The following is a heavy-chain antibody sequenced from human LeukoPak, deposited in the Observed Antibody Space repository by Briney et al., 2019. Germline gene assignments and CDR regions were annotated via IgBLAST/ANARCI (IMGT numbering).Heavy chain of an antibody. CDR2: ISSSGSTI. CDR3: ARDGYGSGSYYPYYYYGMDV. CDR1: GFTFSSYE. Sequence: GGSLRLSCAASGFTFSSYEMNWVRQAPGKGLEWVSYISSSGSTIYYADSVKGRFTISRDDAKNSLYLQMNSLRAEDTAVYYCARDGYGSGSYYPYYYYGMDVWGQGTTVTVSS. J-gene: IGHJ6*02. V-gene: IGHV3-48*03. D-gene: IGHD3-10*01.